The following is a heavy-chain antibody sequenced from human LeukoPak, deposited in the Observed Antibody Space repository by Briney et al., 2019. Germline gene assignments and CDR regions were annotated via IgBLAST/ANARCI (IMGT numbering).Heavy chain of an antibody. J-gene: IGHJ4*02. V-gene: IGHV3-48*03. CDR1: GFTFSTYE. D-gene: IGHD3-22*01. CDR2: ISSSGSTI. CDR3: ARNSARGYYPY. Sequence: PGGSLRLSCAASGFTFSTYEMNWVRQAPGKGLEWVSYISSSGSTIYYADSVKGRFTISRDNAKNSLYLQMNSLRAEDTAVYYCARNSARGYYPYWGQGTLVTVSS.